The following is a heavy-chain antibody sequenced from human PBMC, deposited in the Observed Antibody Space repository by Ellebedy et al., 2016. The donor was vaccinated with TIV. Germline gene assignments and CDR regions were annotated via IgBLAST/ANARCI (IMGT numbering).Heavy chain of an antibody. CDR2: INAGNGNT. Sequence: ASVKVSXKASGYTFTSYAMHWVRQAPGQRLEWMGWINAGNGNTKYSQKFQGRVTITRDTSASTAYMELSSLRSEDTAVYYCARDRGYDILTGLSGLDPWGQGTLVTVSS. D-gene: IGHD3-9*01. V-gene: IGHV1-3*01. CDR3: ARDRGYDILTGLSGLDP. J-gene: IGHJ5*02. CDR1: GYTFTSYA.